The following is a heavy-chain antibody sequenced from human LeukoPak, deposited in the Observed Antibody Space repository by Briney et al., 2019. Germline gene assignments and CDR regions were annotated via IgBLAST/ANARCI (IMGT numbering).Heavy chain of an antibody. Sequence: GGSLRLSCAASGFTFSSYSTNWVRQAPGKGLEWVSYISSSSSIIYYADSVKGRFTISRDNAKNSLYLQMNSLRAEDTAVYYCARVHTYYYGSGDYYYMDVWGKGTTVTVSS. CDR1: GFTFSSYS. D-gene: IGHD3-10*01. J-gene: IGHJ6*03. CDR3: ARVHTYYYGSGDYYYMDV. V-gene: IGHV3-48*01. CDR2: ISSSSSII.